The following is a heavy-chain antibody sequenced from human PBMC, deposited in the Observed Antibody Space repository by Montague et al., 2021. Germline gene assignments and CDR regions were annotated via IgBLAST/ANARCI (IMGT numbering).Heavy chain of an antibody. D-gene: IGHD6-19*01. J-gene: IGHJ1*01. CDR2: ITGSSSSI. Sequence: SLRLSCAASGFTFRTYGMNWVRQAPGKGLEWVSYITGSSSSIYYADSVRGRFTISRDNPKNSLYLQMSSLRDEDTAVYYCARDSYGSGWYSAEYFQHWGQGTLVTVSS. CDR1: GFTFRTYG. V-gene: IGHV3-48*02. CDR3: ARDSYGSGWYSAEYFQH.